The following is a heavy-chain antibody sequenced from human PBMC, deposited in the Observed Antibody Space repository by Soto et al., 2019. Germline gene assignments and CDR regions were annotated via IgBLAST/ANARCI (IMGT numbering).Heavy chain of an antibody. D-gene: IGHD3-10*01. V-gene: IGHV4-34*01. J-gene: IGHJ5*02. CDR1: GGSFSGYY. CDR2: INHSGST. CDR3: ARGLENHYGSGARWWFDP. Sequence: QVQLQQWGAGLLKPSETLSLTCAVYGGSFSGYYWSWIRQPPGKGLEWIGEINHSGSTNYNPSLKSRVTISADTSKNQFSLKLSSVTAADTAVYYCARGLENHYGSGARWWFDPWGQGTLVTVSS.